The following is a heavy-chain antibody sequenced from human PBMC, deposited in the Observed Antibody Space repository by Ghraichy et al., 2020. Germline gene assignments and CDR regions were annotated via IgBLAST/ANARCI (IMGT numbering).Heavy chain of an antibody. V-gene: IGHV4-34*01. CDR2: INHSGST. D-gene: IGHD1-26*01. Sequence: SETLSLTCAVYGGSFSGYYWSWIRQPPGKWLEWIGEINHSGSTNYNPSLKSRVTISVDTSKNQFSLKLSSVTAADTAVYYCARTSGSYGYYYYYMDVWGKGTTVTVSS. CDR1: GGSFSGYY. J-gene: IGHJ6*03. CDR3: ARTSGSYGYYYYYMDV.